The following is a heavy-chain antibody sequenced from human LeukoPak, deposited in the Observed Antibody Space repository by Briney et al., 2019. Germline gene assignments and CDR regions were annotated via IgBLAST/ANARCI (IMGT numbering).Heavy chain of an antibody. Sequence: ASVKVSCKASGGTFSSYAISWVRQAPGQGLEWMGGIIPIFGTANYAQKFQGRVTITADESTSTAYMELSSLRSEDTAVYYCARVAPRVSGVGVGCMDVWGQGTTVTVSS. V-gene: IGHV1-69*13. J-gene: IGHJ6*02. CDR1: GGTFSSYA. D-gene: IGHD1-26*01. CDR2: IIPIFGTA. CDR3: ARVAPRVSGVGVGCMDV.